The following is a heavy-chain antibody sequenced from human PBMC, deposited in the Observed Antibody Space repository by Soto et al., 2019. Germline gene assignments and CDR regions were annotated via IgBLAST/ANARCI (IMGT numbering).Heavy chain of an antibody. Sequence: PGGSLRLSCAASGFTFSSYAMSWVRQAPGKGLEWVSAISGSGCSTYYADSVKGRFTISRDNSKNTLYLQMNSLRADDTAVYYCAKVGSPDFDYWGQGTLVTVSS. CDR3: AKVGSPDFDY. CDR2: ISGSGCST. D-gene: IGHD2-15*01. J-gene: IGHJ4*02. CDR1: GFTFSSYA. V-gene: IGHV3-23*01.